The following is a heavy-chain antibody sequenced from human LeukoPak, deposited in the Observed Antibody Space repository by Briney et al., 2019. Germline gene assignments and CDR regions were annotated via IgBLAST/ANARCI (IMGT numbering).Heavy chain of an antibody. CDR2: ISGSGGNT. CDR3: AKDQYGGNPQYYFDY. V-gene: IGHV3-23*01. CDR1: GFTFSSYA. D-gene: IGHD4-23*01. J-gene: IGHJ4*02. Sequence: SGGSLRLSCAASGFTFSSYAMSWARQAPGKGLDWVSAISGSGGNTYYADSVKGRFTISRDNSKNTLYLQMNSLRAEDTAVYYCAKDQYGGNPQYYFDYWGQGTLVTVSS.